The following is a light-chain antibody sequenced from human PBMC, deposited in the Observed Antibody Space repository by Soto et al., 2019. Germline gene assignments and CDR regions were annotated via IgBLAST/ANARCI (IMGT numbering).Light chain of an antibody. CDR1: QSVTTF. J-gene: IGKJ5*01. CDR3: QQYGSSPQA. CDR2: DAS. Sequence: EIVLTQSPGTLSLSAGERATLSCRASQSVTTFLAWYQQKPGQAPRLLIYDASTRATGIPDRFSGSGSGTDFTLTISRLEPEDFAVYYCQQYGSSPQAFGQGTRLEI. V-gene: IGKV3-20*01.